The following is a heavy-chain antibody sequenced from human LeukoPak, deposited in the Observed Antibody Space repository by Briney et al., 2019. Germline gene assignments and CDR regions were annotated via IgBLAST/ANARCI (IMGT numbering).Heavy chain of an antibody. D-gene: IGHD1-26*01. V-gene: IGHV3-73*01. CDR2: IRSKANNYAT. Sequence: GGSLKLSCAASGFTFSGSAMHWVRQASGKGREWVGRIRSKANNYATAYAASVQGRFTISRDDSENTAYLQMNSLKIEDTAVYYCTRSELVGPYTNWFDSWGQGTLVTVSS. J-gene: IGHJ5*01. CDR3: TRSELVGPYTNWFDS. CDR1: GFTFSGSA.